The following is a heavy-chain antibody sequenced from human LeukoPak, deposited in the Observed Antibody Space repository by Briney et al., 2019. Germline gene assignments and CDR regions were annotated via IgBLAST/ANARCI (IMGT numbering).Heavy chain of an antibody. CDR2: ISYDGSNK. CDR3: AKADTIPRHPEYFYYALDV. Sequence: GGSLRLSCAASGFTFSSYGMHWVRQAPGKGLEWVAVISYDGSNKYYADSVKGRFTISRDNSKNTLYLQMNGLRVEDTAVYYCAKADTIPRHPEYFYYALDVWGQGTTVTVSS. D-gene: IGHD3-10*01. V-gene: IGHV3-30*18. J-gene: IGHJ6*02. CDR1: GFTFSSYG.